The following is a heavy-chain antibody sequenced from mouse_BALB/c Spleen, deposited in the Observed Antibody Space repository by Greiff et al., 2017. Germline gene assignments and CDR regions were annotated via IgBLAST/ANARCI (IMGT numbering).Heavy chain of an antibody. V-gene: IGHV5-9-4*01. CDR3: AREPHLHYAMDY. CDR1: GFTFSSYA. Sequence: EVKLVESGGGLVKPGGSLKLSCAASGFTFSSYAMSWVRQSPEKRLEWVAEISSGGSYTYYPDTVTGRFTISRDNAKNTLYLEMSSLRSEDTAMYYCAREPHLHYAMDYWGQGTSVTVSS. CDR2: ISSGGSYT. J-gene: IGHJ4*01.